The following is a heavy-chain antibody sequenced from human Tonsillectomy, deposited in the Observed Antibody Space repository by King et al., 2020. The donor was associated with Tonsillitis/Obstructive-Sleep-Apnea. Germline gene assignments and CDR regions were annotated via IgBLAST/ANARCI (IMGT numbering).Heavy chain of an antibody. V-gene: IGHV4-59*01. J-gene: IGHJ3*01. Sequence: QVQLQESGPGLVKPSENLSLTCAVSGDSISSSYWSWLRQPPGKGLQWIGYVYYRGSTTYNPSLESRVTIPIDTSKNHFSLKLSSVTAADTAVYYCAREFTLVRGVIFAFDVWGQGTMVTVSS. D-gene: IGHD3-10*01. CDR1: GDSISSSY. CDR2: VYYRGST. CDR3: AREFTLVRGVIFAFDV.